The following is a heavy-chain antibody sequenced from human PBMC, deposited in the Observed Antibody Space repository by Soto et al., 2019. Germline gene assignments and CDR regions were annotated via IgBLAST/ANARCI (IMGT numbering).Heavy chain of an antibody. J-gene: IGHJ4*02. CDR2: ISWNNATT. CDR1: GFTFDDYA. Sequence: PGGSLRLSCVVSGFTFDDYAMHWVRQVPGKGLEWVSAISWNNATTGYADSVKGRFTISRDNAKNSLYLQMNSLRAEDTSVYYCAKEGGLSGSYYISSSYYFDYWGQGTLVTVSS. D-gene: IGHD1-26*01. CDR3: AKEGGLSGSYYISSSYYFDY. V-gene: IGHV3-9*01.